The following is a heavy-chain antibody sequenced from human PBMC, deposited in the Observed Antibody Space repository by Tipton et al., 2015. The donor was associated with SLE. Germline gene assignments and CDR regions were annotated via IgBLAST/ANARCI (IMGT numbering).Heavy chain of an antibody. D-gene: IGHD4-17*01. J-gene: IGHJ4*02. CDR2: ISYDGSNK. V-gene: IGHV3-30*04. CDR1: GFTFSSYA. Sequence: QLVQSGGGVVQPGRSLRLSCAASGFTFSSYAMHWVRQAPGKGLEWVAVISYDGSNKYYADSVKGRFTISRDNSKNTLYLQMNSLRAEDTAVYYCASPDDYEGYWGQGTLVTVSS. CDR3: ASPDDYEGY.